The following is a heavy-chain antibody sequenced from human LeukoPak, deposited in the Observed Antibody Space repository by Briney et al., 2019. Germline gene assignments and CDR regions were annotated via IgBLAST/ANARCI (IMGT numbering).Heavy chain of an antibody. J-gene: IGHJ1*01. CDR1: GVSISSSNSY. CDR3: ARALSSAFFFRDENNVQR. V-gene: IGHV4-39*07. D-gene: IGHD2/OR15-2a*01. Sequence: NPSETLSLTCTVSGVSISSSNSYWGWIRQPPGKGLEWIGSIYYSGNTYYNASLKSQVSISIDTSKNQFSLRLTSVTAADTAVYYCARALSSAFFFRDENNVQRWGQGTLVTVSS. CDR2: IYYSGNT.